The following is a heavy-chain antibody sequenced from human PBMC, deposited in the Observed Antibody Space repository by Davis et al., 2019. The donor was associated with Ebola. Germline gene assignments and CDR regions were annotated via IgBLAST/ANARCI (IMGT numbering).Heavy chain of an antibody. J-gene: IGHJ4*02. V-gene: IGHV3-33*01. CDR2: IWYDGSNK. CDR1: GFTFSSYG. Sequence: GESLKISCAASGFTFSSYGMHWVRQAPGKGLEWVAVIWYDGSNKYYADSVKGRFTISRDNSKNTLYLQMNSLRAEDTAVYYCARDAVGATTDYWGQGTLVTVSS. CDR3: ARDAVGATTDY. D-gene: IGHD1-26*01.